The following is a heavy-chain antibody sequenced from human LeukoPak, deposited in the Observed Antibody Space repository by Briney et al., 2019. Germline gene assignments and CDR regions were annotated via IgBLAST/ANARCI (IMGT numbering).Heavy chain of an antibody. CDR3: AKDRSSWYYPFDH. CDR2: ISGGGYNT. D-gene: IGHD6-13*01. J-gene: IGHJ5*02. CDR1: GFTFSSYA. Sequence: GGSLRLSCAASGFTFSSYALSWVRGAPGKGLEWVSAISGGGYNTYYADSVKGRFTMSRDNSKNTVYLQMNSLRAEDTALYYCAKDRSSWYYPFDHWGQGTLVTVSS. V-gene: IGHV3-23*01.